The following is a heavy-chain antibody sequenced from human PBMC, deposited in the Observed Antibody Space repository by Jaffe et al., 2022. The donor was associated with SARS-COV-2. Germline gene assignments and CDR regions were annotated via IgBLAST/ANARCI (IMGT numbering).Heavy chain of an antibody. D-gene: IGHD3-9*01. CDR2: MNPNSGNT. CDR3: ARGNDILTGPRSYGLDV. CDR1: GYIFSDYD. J-gene: IGHJ6*02. V-gene: IGHV1-8*01. Sequence: QVQLVQSGAEVKKPGAAVKVSCKASGYIFSDYDINWVRQATGQGLEWMGWMNPNSGNTGYAQRFQGRVTMTRNSSISTAYMELSGLRSEDTAVYYCARGNDILTGPRSYGLDVWGQGTTVTVSS.